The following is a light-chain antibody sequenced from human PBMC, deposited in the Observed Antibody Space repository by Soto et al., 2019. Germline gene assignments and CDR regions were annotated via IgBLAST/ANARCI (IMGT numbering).Light chain of an antibody. CDR3: QQYGGSRWT. V-gene: IGKV3-20*01. J-gene: IGKJ1*01. Sequence: EIVLTQSAGTLSLSPGERATLSCRASQSVSSTYLAWYQQKPGQAPRLLIYGASNRATGIPDRFSGSGSGTDFTLTISRLEPVDFAVYYCQQYGGSRWTFGQGTRVDI. CDR2: GAS. CDR1: QSVSSTY.